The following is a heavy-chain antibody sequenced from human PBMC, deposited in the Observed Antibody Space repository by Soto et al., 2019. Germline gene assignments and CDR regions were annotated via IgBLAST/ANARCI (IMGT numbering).Heavy chain of an antibody. D-gene: IGHD4-17*01. J-gene: IGHJ4*02. V-gene: IGHV3-30*03. CDR3: ATLNYGGDDC. CDR1: GLTFSTYG. Sequence: QVQLVESGGGVVQPGRSLRLSCAASGLTFSTYGMHWVRQAPGKGLECVAIIPYDGSYKYYADSVKGRFTISRDNSKNSLYLQMDRLRAEDTAVYYCATLNYGGDDCWGQGTLVTVSS. CDR2: IPYDGSYK.